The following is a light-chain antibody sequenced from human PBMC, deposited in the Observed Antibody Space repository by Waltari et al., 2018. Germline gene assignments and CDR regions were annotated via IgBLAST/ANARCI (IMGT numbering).Light chain of an antibody. CDR2: EDN. Sequence: NFMLTQPHSVSESPGKTVTISCTRSSGSIARNYVLGYQQRPGSVPTAVMYEDNQRPSGVPDRFSGSIDRSSNSASLTISGLKTEDEADYYCQSYDSTNGVVFGGGTKLTVL. CDR3: QSYDSTNGVV. CDR1: SGSIARNY. V-gene: IGLV6-57*04. J-gene: IGLJ2*01.